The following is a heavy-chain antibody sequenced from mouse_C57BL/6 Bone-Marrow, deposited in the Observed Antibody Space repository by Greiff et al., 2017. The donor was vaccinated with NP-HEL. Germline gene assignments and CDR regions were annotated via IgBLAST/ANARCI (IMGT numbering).Heavy chain of an antibody. CDR2: IYPRSGNT. CDR1: GYTFTSYG. J-gene: IGHJ2*01. CDR3: AREVYYYGSSLPGTS. V-gene: IGHV1-81*01. D-gene: IGHD1-1*01. Sequence: VQLQQSGAELARPGASVKLSCKASGYTFTSYGISWVKQRTGQGLEWIGEIYPRSGNTYYNEKFKGKATLTADKSASTAYMELRSLTSEDSAVYFCAREVYYYGSSLPGTSWGEGTTLTVSS.